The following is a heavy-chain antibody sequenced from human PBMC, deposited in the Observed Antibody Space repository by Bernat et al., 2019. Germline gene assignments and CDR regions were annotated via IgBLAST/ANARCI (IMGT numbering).Heavy chain of an antibody. CDR1: GGSIGSSGYY. CDR3: ARGGSRLTTIGSFDI. D-gene: IGHD4-11*01. Sequence: QLQLQESGPGLVKPSETLSLTCTVSGGSIGSSGYYWGWVRQPPGKGLEWTGSIYYRGSTYYNPSLKSRVTISVDTSKNQFSLMLSSVTAADTAVYYCARGGSRLTTIGSFDIWGLGTMVTVSS. V-gene: IGHV4-39*01. J-gene: IGHJ3*02. CDR2: IYYRGST.